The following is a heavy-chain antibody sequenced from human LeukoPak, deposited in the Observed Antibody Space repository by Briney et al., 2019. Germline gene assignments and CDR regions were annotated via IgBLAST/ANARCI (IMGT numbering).Heavy chain of an antibody. Sequence: PGGSLRLSCAASGFTFSSYSMNWVRQAPGKGLEWASSISSSSSYIYYADSVKGRFTISRDNAKNSLYLQMNSLRAEDTAVYYCARGGTIFGVVTNFDYWGQGTLVTVSS. CDR3: ARGGTIFGVVTNFDY. D-gene: IGHD3-3*01. CDR1: GFTFSSYS. CDR2: ISSSSSYI. V-gene: IGHV3-21*01. J-gene: IGHJ4*02.